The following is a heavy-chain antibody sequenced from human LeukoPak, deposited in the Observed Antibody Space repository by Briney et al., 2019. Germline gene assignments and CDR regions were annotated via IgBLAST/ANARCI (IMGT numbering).Heavy chain of an antibody. Sequence: GGSLRLSCEASGFIFSHYGMHWVRQAPGKGLEWVAVIQSDASTENFADSVKGRFTVSRDNSKNTVFLQMNSLRVEDTAVYYCARELSQIVWGGLDYGGQGTLVSVSS. D-gene: IGHD2-21*01. CDR1: GFIFSHYG. J-gene: IGHJ4*02. CDR3: ARELSQIVWGGLDY. V-gene: IGHV3-33*05. CDR2: IQSDASTE.